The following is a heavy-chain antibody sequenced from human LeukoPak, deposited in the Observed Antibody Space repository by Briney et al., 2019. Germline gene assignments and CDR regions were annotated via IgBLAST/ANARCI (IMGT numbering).Heavy chain of an antibody. CDR3: AKDQGLEQWLVQVDY. D-gene: IGHD6-19*01. J-gene: IGHJ4*02. CDR2: ISGSGGST. CDR1: GFIFSSYA. Sequence: GGSLRLSCAASGFIFSSYAMSWVHQAPGKGLEWVSAISGSGGSTYYADSVKGRFTISRDNSKNTLYLQMNSLRAEDTAVYYCAKDQGLEQWLVQVDYWGQGTLVTVSS. V-gene: IGHV3-23*01.